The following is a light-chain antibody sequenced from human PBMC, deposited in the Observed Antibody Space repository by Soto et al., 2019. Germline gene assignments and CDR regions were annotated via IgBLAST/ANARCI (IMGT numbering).Light chain of an antibody. CDR1: QGISNY. CDR3: HKYNHAPT. Sequence: DIQMTQSPSSLSASVGDRVTITCRASQGISNYLAWYQQKPGKVPELLIYAASTLQSGVPSRFMSSGSVTEFSLTISGLQPEDVATYYCHKYNHAPTFGGGTKVEIK. J-gene: IGKJ4*01. CDR2: AAS. V-gene: IGKV1-27*01.